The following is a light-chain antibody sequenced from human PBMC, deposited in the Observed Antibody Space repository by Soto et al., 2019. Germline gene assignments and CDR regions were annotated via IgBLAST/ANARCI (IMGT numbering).Light chain of an antibody. J-gene: IGKJ1*01. CDR3: QQYNSYWT. CDR2: DAS. CDR1: QNINNY. Sequence: DIQMNKSRSSVSAAVGDRVTITCQASQNINNYLNWYQQKPGRAPKLLIYDASNLEAGVPSRFSGSGSGTDFTLTITSLQPEDFATYYCQQYNSYWTFGQGTKVDIK. V-gene: IGKV1-33*01.